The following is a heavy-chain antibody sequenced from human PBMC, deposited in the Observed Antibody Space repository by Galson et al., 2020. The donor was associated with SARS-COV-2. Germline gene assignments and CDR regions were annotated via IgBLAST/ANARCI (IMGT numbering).Heavy chain of an antibody. J-gene: IGHJ6*03. CDR1: GYSFTSYW. CDR3: ARFSVITGTTGINYYMDV. Sequence: GESLKISCKGSGYSFTSYWIGWVRQMPGKGLEWMGIIYPGDSDTRYSPSFQGQVTISADKSISTAYLQWSSLKASDTAMYYCARFSVITGTTGINYYMDVWGKGTTVTVSS. CDR2: IYPGDSDT. D-gene: IGHD1-7*01. V-gene: IGHV5-51*01.